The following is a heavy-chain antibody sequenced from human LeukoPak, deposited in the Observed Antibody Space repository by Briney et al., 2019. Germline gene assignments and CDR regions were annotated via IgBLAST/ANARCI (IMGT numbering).Heavy chain of an antibody. CDR2: IYYSGST. D-gene: IGHD6-19*01. V-gene: IGHV4-39*07. CDR1: GGSISSSSYY. CDR3: ARVRDSSGWWRNYYYGMDV. J-gene: IGHJ6*02. Sequence: KPSETLSLTCTVSGGSISSSSYYWGWIRQPPGKGLEWIGSIYYSGSTYYNPSLKSRVAISVDTSKNQFSLKLSSVTAADTAVYYCARVRDSSGWWRNYYYGMDVWGQGTTVTVSS.